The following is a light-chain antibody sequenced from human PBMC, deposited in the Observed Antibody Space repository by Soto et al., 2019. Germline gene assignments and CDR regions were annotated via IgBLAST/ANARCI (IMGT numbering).Light chain of an antibody. J-gene: IGKJ1*01. V-gene: IGKV3-20*01. CDR1: QSVSSTY. CDR2: GAS. Sequence: EIVLTQSPGTLSLSPGERATLSCRASQSVSSTYLAWYQQKPGQAPRLLIYGASNRATGIPDRFSGSGSGTDFTLTISRLEPEEFAVHYCQQYGGSRWTFGQGTRVDI. CDR3: QQYGGSRWT.